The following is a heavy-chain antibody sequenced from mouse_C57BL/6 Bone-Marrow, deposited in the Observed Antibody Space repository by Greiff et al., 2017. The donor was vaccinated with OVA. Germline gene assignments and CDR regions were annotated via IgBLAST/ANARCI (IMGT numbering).Heavy chain of an antibody. CDR2: IYPGNGDT. V-gene: IGHV1-12*01. CDR3: ARGDCDYYGSSYVEFFDY. J-gene: IGHJ2*01. Sequence: SGAELVRPGASVKMSCKASGYTFTSYNMHWVKQTPRQGLEWIGAIYPGNGDTSYNQKFKGKATLTVDKSSSTAYMQLSSLTSEDSAVYFCARGDCDYYGSSYVEFFDYWGQGTTLTVSS. D-gene: IGHD1-1*01. CDR1: GYTFTSYN.